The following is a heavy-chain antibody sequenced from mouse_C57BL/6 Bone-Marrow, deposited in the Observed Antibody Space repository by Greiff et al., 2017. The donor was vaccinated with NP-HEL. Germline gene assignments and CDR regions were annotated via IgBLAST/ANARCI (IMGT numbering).Heavy chain of an antibody. CDR2: IDPANGNT. CDR1: GFNIKNTY. Sequence: EVQLQQSVAELVRPGASVKLSCTASGFNIKNTYMHWVKQRPEQGLEWIGRIDPANGNTKYAPKFQGKATITADTSANTAYLQLSSLTSEETAIYYGARNYYGSSYWYFDVWGTGTTVTVSS. J-gene: IGHJ1*03. CDR3: ARNYYGSSYWYFDV. V-gene: IGHV14-3*01. D-gene: IGHD1-1*01.